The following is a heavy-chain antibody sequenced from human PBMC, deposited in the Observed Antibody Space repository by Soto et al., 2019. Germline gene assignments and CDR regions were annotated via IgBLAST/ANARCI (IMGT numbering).Heavy chain of an antibody. CDR2: ISSDGTGA. CDR3: ARAPETPEVGKAG. CDR1: GFTFSIYW. J-gene: IGHJ6*01. V-gene: IGHV3-74*01. Sequence: EVQLVESGGGLVQPGGSLRLSCAASGFTFSIYWMHWVRQVPGGGLVWVSHISSDGTGADYADSVKGRFTISRDNAKKPLYLQLNTLREEDTAVHFCARAPETPEVGKAGWGQGNTVPVS.